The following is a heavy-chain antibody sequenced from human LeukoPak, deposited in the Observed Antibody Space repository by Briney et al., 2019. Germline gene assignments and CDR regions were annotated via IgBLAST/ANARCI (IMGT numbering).Heavy chain of an antibody. CDR2: IKQDGSEK. CDR1: GFTFSRYW. J-gene: IGHJ3*02. Sequence: PGGSLRLSCAASGFTFSRYWMSWVRQAPGRGLEWVANIKQDGSEKYYVDSVKGRFTISRDNAKNSLYLQMNSLRAEDTAVYYCARGGYCSSTSCYKVASDIWGQGTMVTVSS. CDR3: ARGGYCSSTSCYKVASDI. V-gene: IGHV3-7*01. D-gene: IGHD2-2*02.